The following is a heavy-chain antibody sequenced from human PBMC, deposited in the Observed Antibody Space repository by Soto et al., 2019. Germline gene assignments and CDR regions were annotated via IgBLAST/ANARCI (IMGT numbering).Heavy chain of an antibody. D-gene: IGHD2-21*01. J-gene: IGHJ6*02. V-gene: IGHV1-69*06. CDR2: IIPIFGTA. CDR3: ARVRVRHSEYYYYGMDV. Sequence: QVQLVQSGAEVKKPGSSVKVSCKASGGTFSSYAISWVRQARGQGLEWMGGIIPIFGTANYAQKFQGRVTITADKSTRTAYMELSSLRSEDTAVYYCARVRVRHSEYYYYGMDVWGQGTTVTVSS. CDR1: GGTFSSYA.